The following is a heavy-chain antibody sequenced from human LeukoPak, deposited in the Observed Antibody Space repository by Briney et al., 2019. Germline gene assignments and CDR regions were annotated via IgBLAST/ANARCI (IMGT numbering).Heavy chain of an antibody. D-gene: IGHD6-13*01. Sequence: ASVKVSCKASGNTFTGYYMHWVRQAPGQGLEWMGRINPNSGGTNYAQKFQGRVTMTRDTSISTAYMELSRLRSEDTAVYYCARAQQQLARSYYYYYYMDVWGKGTTVTVSS. CDR2: INPNSGGT. CDR3: ARAQQQLARSYYYYYYMDV. V-gene: IGHV1-2*06. J-gene: IGHJ6*03. CDR1: GNTFTGYY.